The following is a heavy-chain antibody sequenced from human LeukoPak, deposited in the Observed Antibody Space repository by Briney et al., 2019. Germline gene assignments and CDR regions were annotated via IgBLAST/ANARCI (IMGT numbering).Heavy chain of an antibody. CDR2: ISGSGGST. J-gene: IGHJ5*02. D-gene: IGHD3-10*01. CDR1: GFTFSSYA. V-gene: IGHV3-23*01. CDR3: AKGRYYYGSGSLGGIDP. Sequence: GGSLRLSCAASGFTFSSYAMSWVRQAPGKGLEWVSAISGSGGSTYYADSVKGRFTISRDNSKNTLYLQMNSLRAEDTAVYYCAKGRYYYGSGSLGGIDPWGQGTLVTVSS.